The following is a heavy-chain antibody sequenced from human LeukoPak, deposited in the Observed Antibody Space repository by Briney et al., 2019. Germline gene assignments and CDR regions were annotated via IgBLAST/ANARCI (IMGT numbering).Heavy chain of an antibody. Sequence: RGSLRLSCAASGFTFSSYGMHWVRQAPGKGLEWVADISYDGSNKYYADSVKGRFTISRDNSKNTLYLQMNSLRAEDTAVYYCAKEHRALFPFDIWGQGTMVTVSS. D-gene: IGHD1-26*01. V-gene: IGHV3-30*18. CDR1: GFTFSSYG. CDR2: ISYDGSNK. J-gene: IGHJ3*02. CDR3: AKEHRALFPFDI.